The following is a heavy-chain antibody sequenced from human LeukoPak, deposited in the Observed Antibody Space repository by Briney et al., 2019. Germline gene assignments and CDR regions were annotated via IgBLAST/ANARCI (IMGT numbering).Heavy chain of an antibody. V-gene: IGHV4-59*01. CDR2: IYYSGST. CDR3: ASRSSIWSGYQDTLYYFDS. D-gene: IGHD3-3*01. J-gene: IGHJ4*02. Sequence: SETLSLTCTVSGGSISSYYWSWIRQPPGKRLECIGHIYYSGSTNYNPSLKSRVTISVDTSKNQFSLKLSSVTAADTAVYYCASRSSIWSGYQDTLYYFDSWGQGTLVTVSS. CDR1: GGSISSYY.